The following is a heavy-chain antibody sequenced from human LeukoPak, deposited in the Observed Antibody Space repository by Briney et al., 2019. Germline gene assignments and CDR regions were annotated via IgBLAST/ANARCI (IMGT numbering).Heavy chain of an antibody. Sequence: GGSLRLSCAASGFTFSSYAMSWVRQAPGKGLEWVSAISGSGGSTYYADSVKGRFTISRDNSKNTLYLQMNSLRAEDTAVYYCAKDVGATPREYPQHWGQGTLVTVSS. D-gene: IGHD1-26*01. J-gene: IGHJ1*01. V-gene: IGHV3-23*01. CDR1: GFTFSSYA. CDR3: AKDVGATPREYPQH. CDR2: ISGSGGST.